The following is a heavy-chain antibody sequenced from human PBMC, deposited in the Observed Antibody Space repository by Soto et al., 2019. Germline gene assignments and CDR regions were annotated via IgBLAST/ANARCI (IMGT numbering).Heavy chain of an antibody. CDR1: GYTFSDYY. D-gene: IGHD3-3*01. V-gene: IGHV1-2*02. Sequence: QVQLVQSGAEVKKPGASVKVSCKTSGYTFSDYYIHWVRQAPGQGLEWLGWINPDSGVTNSAQKFQDRVTMTRVTSISTAYMELRGLRSDDTAVYFCARDGKYSFGPYFHEALDVWGQGTTVTVSS. J-gene: IGHJ6*02. CDR2: INPDSGVT. CDR3: ARDGKYSFGPYFHEALDV.